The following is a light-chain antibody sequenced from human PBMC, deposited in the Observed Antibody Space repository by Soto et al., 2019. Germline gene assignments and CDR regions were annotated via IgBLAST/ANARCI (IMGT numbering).Light chain of an antibody. J-gene: IGKJ1*01. CDR1: QSFTTSQ. CDR3: QQYASSPRT. CDR2: GAS. Sequence: EIVLTQSPGTLSLSPGERATLFCRASQSFTTSQLAWYQQRPGQAPRVLIFGASRRATGIPDRFSGIGSGTDVTLTISRLEPEDSAVYYCQQYASSPRTFGQGTTVEIK. V-gene: IGKV3-20*01.